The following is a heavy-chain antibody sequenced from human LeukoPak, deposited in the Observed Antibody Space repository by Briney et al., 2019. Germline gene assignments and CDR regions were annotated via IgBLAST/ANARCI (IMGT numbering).Heavy chain of an antibody. V-gene: IGHV3-66*01. CDR1: GFTFSSYV. CDR3: ARNGYNFHFDY. J-gene: IGHJ4*02. CDR2: IYSGDDT. D-gene: IGHD5-24*01. Sequence: PGGSLRLSCAASGFTFSSYVMNWVRQAPGKGLEWVSTIYSGDDTYYADSVKGRFTISRDISKNTLYLQMNSLRAEDTAVYYCARNGYNFHFDYWGQGTLVTISP.